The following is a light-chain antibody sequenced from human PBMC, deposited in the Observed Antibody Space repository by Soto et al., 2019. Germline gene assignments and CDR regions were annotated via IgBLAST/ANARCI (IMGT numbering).Light chain of an antibody. CDR1: QDISNY. CDR3: QQFDNLPRT. J-gene: IGKJ2*01. V-gene: IGKV1-33*01. Sequence: DLQMTQSPSSLSASVGDRVTITCQASQDISNYLNWYHQKPGKAPKLLIYDASNLETGVPSRFSGSRSGTDFTFTIARLQPEDIATYYCQQFDNLPRTFGQGTKLEIK. CDR2: DAS.